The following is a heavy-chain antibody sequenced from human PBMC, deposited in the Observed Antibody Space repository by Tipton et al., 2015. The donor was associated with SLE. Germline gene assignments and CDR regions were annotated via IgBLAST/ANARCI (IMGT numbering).Heavy chain of an antibody. D-gene: IGHD1-14*01. CDR2: IYYSGDT. Sequence: TLSLTCSVSGGSMTGSYWSWVRQPPGRGLEWIGSIYYSGDTHYNPSLSSRLTISVDTSRNQFSLRLTSVTAADTAVYYCARNPGYWGRGTLVTVSS. V-gene: IGHV4-59*08. CDR1: GGSMTGSY. J-gene: IGHJ4*02. CDR3: ARNPGY.